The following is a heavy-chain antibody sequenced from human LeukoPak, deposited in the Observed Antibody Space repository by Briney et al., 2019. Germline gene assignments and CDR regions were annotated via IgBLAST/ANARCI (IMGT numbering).Heavy chain of an antibody. V-gene: IGHV3-49*04. D-gene: IGHD3-22*01. CDR2: IRSKAYGGAT. CDR3: TRDIKPDYYDSSGVEYFQH. CDR1: GFTFSNAW. J-gene: IGHJ1*01. Sequence: GGSLRLSCAASGFTFSNAWMTWVRQAPGKGLEWVGFIRSKAYGGATEYAASVKGRFTISRDDSKSIAYLQMNSLKTEDTAVYYCTRDIKPDYYDSSGVEYFQHWGQGTLVTVSS.